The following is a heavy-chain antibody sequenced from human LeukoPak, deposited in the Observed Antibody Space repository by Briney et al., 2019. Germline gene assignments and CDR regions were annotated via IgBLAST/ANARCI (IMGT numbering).Heavy chain of an antibody. CDR1: GFTFSSYA. Sequence: GGSLRLSCAASGFTFSSYAMSWVRQAPGKGLEWVSGISGSGVSTYYADSVKGRFTISRDNSKNTLYLQMNSLRAEDTAVYYCAKAIRNTVSYHYFDYWGQGTLVTVSS. J-gene: IGHJ4*02. CDR2: ISGSGVST. V-gene: IGHV3-23*01. D-gene: IGHD4-17*01. CDR3: AKAIRNTVSYHYFDY.